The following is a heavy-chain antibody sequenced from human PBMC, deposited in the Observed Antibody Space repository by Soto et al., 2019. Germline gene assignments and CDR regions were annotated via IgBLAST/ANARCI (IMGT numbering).Heavy chain of an antibody. CDR2: IKSKIDGGTM. D-gene: IGHD3-16*02. V-gene: IGHV3-15*01. Sequence: EVQLVESGGGLVKPGGSLRLSCAASGFTFSNAWMSWVRQAPGKGLEWVARIKSKIDGGTMDHAAPVKGRFTISRDDSKNTRYLQMDSMETEDTAVYYCTTYDYIWWRDRYRWVYWGQGALVTVSS. CDR3: TTYDYIWWRDRYRWVY. J-gene: IGHJ4*02. CDR1: GFTFSNAW.